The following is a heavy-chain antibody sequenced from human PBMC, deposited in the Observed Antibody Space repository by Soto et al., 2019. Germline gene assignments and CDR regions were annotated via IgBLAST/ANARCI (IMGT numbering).Heavy chain of an antibody. D-gene: IGHD6-13*01. CDR3: AREGIGAGTFPSRWFDP. V-gene: IGHV4-34*01. CDR2: INHSGST. CDR1: GGSFSGYY. J-gene: IGHJ5*02. Sequence: SETLSLTCAVYGGSFSGYYWSWIRQPPGKGLEWIGEINHSGSTNYNPSLKSRVTISVDTSKNQFSLKLSSVTAADTAVYYCAREGIGAGTFPSRWFDPWGQGTLVTVSS.